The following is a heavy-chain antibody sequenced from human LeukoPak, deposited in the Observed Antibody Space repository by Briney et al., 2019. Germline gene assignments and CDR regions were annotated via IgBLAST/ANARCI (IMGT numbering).Heavy chain of an antibody. J-gene: IGHJ3*02. D-gene: IGHD3-3*01. CDR1: GFTFSSYS. Sequence: GGSLRLSCAASGFTFSSYSMNWVRQAPGKGLEWVSYISSSSSTIYYADSVKGRFTISRDNAKNSLYLQMNSLRAEDTAVYYCARARTYYDFWSGYGDAFDIWGQGTMVTVSS. CDR3: ARARTYYDFWSGYGDAFDI. CDR2: ISSSSSTI. V-gene: IGHV3-48*01.